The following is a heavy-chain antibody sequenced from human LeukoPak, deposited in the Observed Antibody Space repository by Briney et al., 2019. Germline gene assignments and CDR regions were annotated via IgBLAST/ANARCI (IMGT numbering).Heavy chain of an antibody. Sequence: PGGSLRVSCAASGFTFSSHWMNWVRQAPGKGLEWVSYIRGSGSPRYYADSVKGRFTISRDNAKNSLFLQMNSLRAEDTAVYYCARGIAGVAFDYWGQGTLVTVSS. CDR2: IRGSGSPR. CDR3: ARGIAGVAFDY. CDR1: GFTFSSHW. D-gene: IGHD1-26*01. J-gene: IGHJ4*02. V-gene: IGHV3-48*04.